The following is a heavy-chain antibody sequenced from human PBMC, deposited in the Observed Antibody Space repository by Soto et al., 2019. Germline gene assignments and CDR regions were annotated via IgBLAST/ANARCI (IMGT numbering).Heavy chain of an antibody. V-gene: IGHV3-23*01. J-gene: IGHJ3*02. CDR3: AKGKWLLSKYANAFDI. Sequence: GGSLRLSCAASGFTFSSYAMSWVRQAPGKGLEWVSAISGSGGSTYYADSVKGRFTISRDNSKNTLYLQMNSLRAEDTAVYYCAKGKWLLSKYANAFDIWGQGTMVTVSS. CDR1: GFTFSSYA. CDR2: ISGSGGST. D-gene: IGHD3-3*01.